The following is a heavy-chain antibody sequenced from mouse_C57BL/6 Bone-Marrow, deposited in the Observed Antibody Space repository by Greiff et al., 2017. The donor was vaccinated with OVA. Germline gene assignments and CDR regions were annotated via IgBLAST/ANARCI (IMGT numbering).Heavy chain of an antibody. D-gene: IGHD2-4*01. CDR2: IYPRSGNT. CDR3: AYDYDGYWYFDV. Sequence: VQLQQSGAELARPGASVKLSCKASGYTFTSYGISWVKQRTGQGLEWIGEIYPRSGNTYYNEKFKGKATLTADKSSSTAYMELRSLTSEDSAVYVCAYDYDGYWYFDVWGRGTTVTVSS. V-gene: IGHV1-81*01. J-gene: IGHJ1*03. CDR1: GYTFTSYG.